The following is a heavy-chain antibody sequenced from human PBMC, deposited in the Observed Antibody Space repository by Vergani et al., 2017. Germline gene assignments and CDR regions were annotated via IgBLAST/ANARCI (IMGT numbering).Heavy chain of an antibody. Sequence: QVQLVQSGAEVKKPGSSVKVSCKASGGTFSSYTISWVRQAPGQGLEWIGRIIPILGIANYAQKFQGRVTMTRDTSTSTVYMELSSLRSEDTAVYYCARDSRYCSSTSCYVGRDWFDPWGQGTLGTVSS. J-gene: IGHJ5*02. CDR1: GGTFSSYT. V-gene: IGHV1-69*08. D-gene: IGHD2-2*01. CDR3: ARDSRYCSSTSCYVGRDWFDP. CDR2: IIPILGIA.